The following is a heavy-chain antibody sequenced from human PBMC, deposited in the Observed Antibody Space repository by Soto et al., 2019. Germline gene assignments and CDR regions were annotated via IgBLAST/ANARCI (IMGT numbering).Heavy chain of an antibody. V-gene: IGHV4-59*01. CDR3: ARDKHGSGSYGFDY. Sequence: SSETLSLTCTVSGGSISSYYWSWIRQPPGKGLEWIGYIYYSGSTNYNPSLKSRVTISVDTSKNQFSLKLSSVTAADTAVYYCARDKHGSGSYGFDYWGQGTLVTVSS. CDR2: IYYSGST. CDR1: GGSISSYY. D-gene: IGHD3-10*01. J-gene: IGHJ4*02.